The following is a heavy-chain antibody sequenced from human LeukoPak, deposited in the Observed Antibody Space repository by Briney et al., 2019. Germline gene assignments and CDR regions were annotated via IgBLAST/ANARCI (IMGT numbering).Heavy chain of an antibody. V-gene: IGHV3-30-3*01. CDR1: GFTFSNFA. CDR2: ISHDGNSA. D-gene: IGHD3-9*01. CDR3: AKDREDDNYYYYMDV. J-gene: IGHJ6*03. Sequence: QPGRSLRLSCAASGFTFSNFAVYWVRQSPGKGLEWVAVISHDGNSARYADSVKRRFTISRDNSKNTLYLQMNSLRAEDTAVYYCAKDREDDNYYYYMDVWAKGPRSPSP.